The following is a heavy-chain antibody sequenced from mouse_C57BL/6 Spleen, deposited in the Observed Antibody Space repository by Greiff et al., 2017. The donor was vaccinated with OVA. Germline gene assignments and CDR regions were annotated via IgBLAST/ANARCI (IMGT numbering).Heavy chain of an antibody. Sequence: QVQLQQPGAELVMPGASVKLSCKASGYTFTSYWMHWVKQRPGQGLEWIGEIDPSDSYTNYTQKFKGKSTLTVDKSSSTAYMQLSSLTSEDSAVYYCARRIDSSGYGPWFAYWGQGTLVTVSA. CDR3: ARRIDSSGYGPWFAY. V-gene: IGHV1-69*01. J-gene: IGHJ3*01. D-gene: IGHD3-2*02. CDR2: IDPSDSYT. CDR1: GYTFTSYW.